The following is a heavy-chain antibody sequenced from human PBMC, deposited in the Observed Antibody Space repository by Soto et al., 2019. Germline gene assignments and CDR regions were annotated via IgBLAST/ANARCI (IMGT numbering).Heavy chain of an antibody. CDR1: GFTFSSYW. CDR2: IKQDGSEK. Sequence: PGGSLRLSCAASGFTFSSYWMSWVRQAPGKGLEWVANIKQDGSEKYYVDSVKGRFTISRDNAKNSLYLQMNSLRAEDTAVYYCARWNYRFLSAFDIWGQGTMVTVSS. J-gene: IGHJ3*02. CDR3: ARWNYRFLSAFDI. D-gene: IGHD1-7*01. V-gene: IGHV3-7*01.